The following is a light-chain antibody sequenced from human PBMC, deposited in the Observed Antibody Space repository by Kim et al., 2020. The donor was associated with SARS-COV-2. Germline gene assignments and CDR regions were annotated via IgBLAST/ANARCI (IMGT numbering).Light chain of an antibody. Sequence: ASAKRTCTLSSGHSSNPIAWHQQQAEKGPRYLMTLNSDGSHSKGDGIPDRFSGSSSGAERYLTISGLQSDDEADYYCQTWGTGIWVFGGGTTLTVL. CDR2: LNSDGSH. CDR1: SGHSSNP. CDR3: QTWGTGIWV. V-gene: IGLV4-69*01. J-gene: IGLJ3*02.